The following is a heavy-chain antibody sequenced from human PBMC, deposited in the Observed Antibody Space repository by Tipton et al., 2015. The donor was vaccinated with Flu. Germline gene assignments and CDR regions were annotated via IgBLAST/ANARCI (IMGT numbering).Heavy chain of an antibody. V-gene: IGHV4-4*07. CDR1: GGSLSSYY. D-gene: IGHD2-15*01. Sequence: TLSLTCTVSGGSLSSYYWSWIRQPAGKGLEWIGRIYSSGSTTYNLTLKSRVTMSVDTSKNQFSLKLTSVTAADTAVYYCARGGDISDVWGQGTTVTVSS. CDR3: ARGGDISDV. CDR2: IYSSGST. J-gene: IGHJ6*02.